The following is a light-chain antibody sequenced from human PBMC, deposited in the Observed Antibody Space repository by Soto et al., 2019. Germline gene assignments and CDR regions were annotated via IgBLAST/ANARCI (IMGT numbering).Light chain of an antibody. Sequence: EIAMTQSPATLSVSPGERDTLSCRASQSISTELAWYQQIPGQPPRLLIYSASTRATGVPARFTGSGSGSEFTLTISGLHSEDFAIYYCQQGHNGPLTVGQGTRLEI. CDR1: QSISTE. J-gene: IGKJ2*01. V-gene: IGKV3-15*01. CDR2: SAS. CDR3: QQGHNGPLT.